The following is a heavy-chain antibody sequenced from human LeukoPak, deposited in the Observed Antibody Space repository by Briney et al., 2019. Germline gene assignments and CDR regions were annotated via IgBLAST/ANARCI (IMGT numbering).Heavy chain of an antibody. Sequence: GGSLRLSCAASGFTFSSYGMHWVRQAPGKGLEWVAFIRYDGSNKYYADSVKGRFTISRDNSKNTLYLQMNSLRAEDTAVYYCAKDLVYCSGGSCCTAFDYWGQGTLVTVSS. J-gene: IGHJ4*02. D-gene: IGHD2-15*01. CDR2: IRYDGSNK. V-gene: IGHV3-30*02. CDR1: GFTFSSYG. CDR3: AKDLVYCSGGSCCTAFDY.